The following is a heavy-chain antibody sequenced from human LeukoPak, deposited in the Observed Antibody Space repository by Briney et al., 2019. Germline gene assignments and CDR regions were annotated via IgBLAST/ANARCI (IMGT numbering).Heavy chain of an antibody. CDR3: ARVNSYNPADY. D-gene: IGHD2/OR15-2a*01. V-gene: IGHV3-20*01. Sequence: GGSLRLSCTASGFTFDDYDMSWVRHAPGKGRECVSGINWNGGSTGYADSVKGRFTLSRENAKNSHYLPMNSLRAEHTALYHFARVNSYNPADYWGQGTLVTVSS. CDR2: INWNGGST. J-gene: IGHJ4*02. CDR1: GFTFDDYD.